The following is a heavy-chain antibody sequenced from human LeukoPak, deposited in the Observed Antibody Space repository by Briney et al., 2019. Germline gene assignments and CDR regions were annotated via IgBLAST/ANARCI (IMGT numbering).Heavy chain of an antibody. J-gene: IGHJ4*02. CDR2: INPSGGST. V-gene: IGHV1-46*01. Sequence: ASVKVSCKASGYTFTSYGISWVRQAPGQGLEWMGIINPSGGSTSYAQKFQGRVTMTRDTSTSTVHMELSSLRSEDTAVYYCARGAAAAVNEFDYWGQGTLVTVSS. D-gene: IGHD6-13*01. CDR3: ARGAAAAVNEFDY. CDR1: GYTFTSYG.